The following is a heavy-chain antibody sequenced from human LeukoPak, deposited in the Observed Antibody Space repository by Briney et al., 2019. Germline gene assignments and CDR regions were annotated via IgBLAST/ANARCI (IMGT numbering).Heavy chain of an antibody. CDR2: IYSGGST. CDR1: GFTVSSNY. Sequence: GGSLRLSGAASGFTVSSNYMSWVRQAPGKGLEWVSVIYSGGSTYYADSVKGRFTISRDNAMNTLYLQMNSLRAEDTALYYCARGRSEGGSYVFDYWGQGTLVTVSS. D-gene: IGHD1-26*01. V-gene: IGHV3-53*01. CDR3: ARGRSEGGSYVFDY. J-gene: IGHJ4*02.